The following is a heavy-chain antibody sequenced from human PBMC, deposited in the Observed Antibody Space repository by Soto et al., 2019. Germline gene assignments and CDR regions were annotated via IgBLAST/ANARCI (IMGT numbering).Heavy chain of an antibody. Sequence: QVQLVQSGAEVKKPGSSVKVSCKASGGTFSSYAIGWVRQAPGQGLEWIGGFIPMFNRPHSARKFQGRVTITADESTSTAYMDLSSLRSEDTAVYYCARGQFHHVSNYYYALDVWGQGTTVTVSS. CDR3: ARGQFHHVSNYYYALDV. CDR2: FIPMFNRP. CDR1: GGTFSSYA. J-gene: IGHJ6*02. V-gene: IGHV1-69*01.